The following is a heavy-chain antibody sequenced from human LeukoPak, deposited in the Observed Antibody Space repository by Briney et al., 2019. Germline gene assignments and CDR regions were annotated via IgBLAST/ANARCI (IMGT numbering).Heavy chain of an antibody. Sequence: GGSLRLSCAASGFIFGGYWMSWVRQAPGRGLGWVANTNPDGSIKYYVDSVNGRFTISRDNAKNPLYLQMNSLRAEDTAVYYCVSGFLQWLYWGQGTLVTVSS. V-gene: IGHV3-7*01. CDR1: GFIFGGYW. J-gene: IGHJ4*02. D-gene: IGHD3-3*01. CDR3: VSGFLQWLY. CDR2: TNPDGSIK.